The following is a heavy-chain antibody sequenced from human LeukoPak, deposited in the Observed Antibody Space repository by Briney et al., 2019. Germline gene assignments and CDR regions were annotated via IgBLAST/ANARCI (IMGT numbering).Heavy chain of an antibody. D-gene: IGHD2-21*02. Sequence: PGGSLRLSCAASGFTFTSYWMSWVRQGPGKGLLWVSRINADGSTTTYADSVKGRFTISRDNAMNTVYLEMNSLRPEDTATYYCTTSVTLRYFASWGQGALVTVSS. V-gene: IGHV3-74*01. CDR1: GFTFTSYW. J-gene: IGHJ4*02. CDR3: TTSVTLRYFAS. CDR2: INADGSTT.